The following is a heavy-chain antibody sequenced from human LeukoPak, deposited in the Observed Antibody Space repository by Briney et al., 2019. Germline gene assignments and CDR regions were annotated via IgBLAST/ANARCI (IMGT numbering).Heavy chain of an antibody. Sequence: GESLKISCKGSRHSFSTYWIGWVRQMPGEGLEWMGIIYPDDSDTRYSPSFQGQVTISADKSITTAYLQWSSLKASDTAMYYCARPRSSGSFDAFDIWGQGTMVTVSS. CDR1: RHSFSTYW. J-gene: IGHJ3*02. D-gene: IGHD6-19*01. CDR3: ARPRSSGSFDAFDI. V-gene: IGHV5-51*01. CDR2: IYPDDSDT.